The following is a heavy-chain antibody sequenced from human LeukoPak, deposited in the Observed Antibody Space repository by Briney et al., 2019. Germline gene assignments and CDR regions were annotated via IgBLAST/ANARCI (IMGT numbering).Heavy chain of an antibody. J-gene: IGHJ5*02. CDR2: ISGSGGST. CDR1: GFTFSSYA. V-gene: IGHV3-23*01. Sequence: GGSLRLSCAASGFTFSSYAMSWVRQAPGKGLEWVSAISGSGGSTYFAASVNGRFTISSDNSKNPLSLHMTGLSAADTAVYYCAKESAIIVPWGQGTLVTVSS. CDR3: AKESAIIVP. D-gene: IGHD3-22*01.